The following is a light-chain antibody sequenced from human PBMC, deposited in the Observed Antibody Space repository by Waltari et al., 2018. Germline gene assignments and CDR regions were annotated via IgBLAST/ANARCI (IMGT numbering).Light chain of an antibody. CDR2: EIN. Sequence: QAVVTQEPSLTVSPGGTVTLTCGFSTGAVTSGHFPYWFQQKPGQAPKTLIYEINNKHSWTPARLSGSLLGGKAALTLSGAQPEDEAEYYCLVSYGGVRVFGGGTKLTVL. CDR1: TGAVTSGHF. CDR3: LVSYGGVRV. J-gene: IGLJ3*02. V-gene: IGLV7-46*01.